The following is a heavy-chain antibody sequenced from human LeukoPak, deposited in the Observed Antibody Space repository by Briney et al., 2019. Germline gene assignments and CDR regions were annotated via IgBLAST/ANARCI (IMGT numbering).Heavy chain of an antibody. CDR1: GFTFSSYS. CDR3: ARGGRVGASNAFDI. J-gene: IGHJ3*02. CDR2: ISSSSSYI. D-gene: IGHD1-26*01. Sequence: GGSLRLSCAASGFTFSSYSMNWVRQAPGKGLEWVSSISSSSSYIYYADSVKGLFTISRDNAKNSLYLQMNSLRAEDTAVYYCARGGRVGASNAFDIWGQGTMVTVSS. V-gene: IGHV3-21*01.